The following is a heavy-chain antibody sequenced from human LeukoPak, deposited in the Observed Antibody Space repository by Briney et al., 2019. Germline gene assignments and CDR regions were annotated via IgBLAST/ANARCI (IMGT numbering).Heavy chain of an antibody. J-gene: IGHJ5*02. D-gene: IGHD3-10*01. CDR2: INHSGST. Sequence: PSETLSLTCTVSGGSISSYYWSWIRQPPGKGLEWIGEINHSGSTNYNPSLKSRVTISVDTSKNQFSLKLSSVTAADTAVYYCARTAWFGELFPNWFDPWGQGTLVTVSS. V-gene: IGHV4-34*01. CDR1: GGSISSYY. CDR3: ARTAWFGELFPNWFDP.